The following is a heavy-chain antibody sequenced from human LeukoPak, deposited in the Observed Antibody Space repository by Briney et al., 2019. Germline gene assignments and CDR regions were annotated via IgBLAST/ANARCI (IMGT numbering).Heavy chain of an antibody. CDR2: ISAYNGNA. Sequence: GASVKVSCKASGYTFTSYGISWVRQAPGQGLEWMGWISAYNGNANYAQKLQGRVTMTTDTSTSTAYMELRSLRSDDTAVYYCAREAEYYDSSGFDYWGQGTLVTVSS. V-gene: IGHV1-18*01. D-gene: IGHD3-22*01. CDR1: GYTFTSYG. CDR3: AREAEYYDSSGFDY. J-gene: IGHJ4*02.